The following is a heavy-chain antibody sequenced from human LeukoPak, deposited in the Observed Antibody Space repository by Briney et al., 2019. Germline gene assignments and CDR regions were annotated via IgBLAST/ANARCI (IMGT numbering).Heavy chain of an antibody. D-gene: IGHD3-3*01. CDR3: ARVNYDFWSGYLGVLGY. CDR2: INTDGSST. CDR1: GFSFSSNW. V-gene: IGHV3-74*01. Sequence: GGSLRLSCAASGFSFSSNWMHWVRQAPGKGLVWVSRINTDGSSTNYADSVKGRFSISRDNAKNSLYLQMNSLRAEDTAVYYCARVNYDFWSGYLGVLGYWGQGTLVTVSS. J-gene: IGHJ4*02.